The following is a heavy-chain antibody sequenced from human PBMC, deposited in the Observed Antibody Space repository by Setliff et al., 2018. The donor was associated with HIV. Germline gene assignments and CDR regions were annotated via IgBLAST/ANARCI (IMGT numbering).Heavy chain of an antibody. CDR2: IYHSGIT. J-gene: IGHJ6*03. CDR3: AREIQFSATTYYYYYMDD. D-gene: IGHD5-18*01. V-gene: IGHV4-31*03. Sequence: SETLSLTCTVSGGSISSGGYYWSWIRQHPGKGLEWIGYIYHSGITYYNPSLKSRVTISLDTSKNQFSLKVTSVTAADTAVYYCAREIQFSATTYYYYYMDDWGRGTTVTVSS. CDR1: GGSISSGGYY.